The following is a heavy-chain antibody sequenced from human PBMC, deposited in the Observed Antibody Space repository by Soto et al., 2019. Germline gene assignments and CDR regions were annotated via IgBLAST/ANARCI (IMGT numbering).Heavy chain of an antibody. D-gene: IGHD1-1*01. J-gene: IGHJ4*02. Sequence: QVQLQQWGAGLVKPSETLSLSCAVYGQSFSGHSWAWIRQPPGKGLEWIGEINESGSTYYNPSLKSRVTISTDTSKNQFSLKLSSVSAAVPAAYFCARGSGIVALPGELEDVKYDYWGQGTLVNVSS. CDR2: INESGST. CDR1: GQSFSGHS. CDR3: ARGSGIVALPGELEDVKYDY. V-gene: IGHV4-34*01.